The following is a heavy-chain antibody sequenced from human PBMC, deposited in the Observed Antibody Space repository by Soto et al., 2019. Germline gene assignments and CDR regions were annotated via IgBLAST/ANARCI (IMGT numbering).Heavy chain of an antibody. V-gene: IGHV5-51*01. CDR1: GYSFTSYW. Sequence: PGESLKISYKGSGYSFTSYWIGWVRQMPGKGLEWMGIIYPGDSDTRYSPSFQGQVTISADKSISTAYLQWSSLKASDTAMYYCARHMRGDIVVVPAAMIGYYYGMDVWGQGTTVTVSS. CDR2: IYPGDSDT. CDR3: ARHMRGDIVVVPAAMIGYYYGMDV. D-gene: IGHD2-2*01. J-gene: IGHJ6*02.